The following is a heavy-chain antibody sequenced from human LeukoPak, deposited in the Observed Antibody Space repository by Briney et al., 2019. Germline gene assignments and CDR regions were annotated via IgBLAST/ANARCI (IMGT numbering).Heavy chain of an antibody. J-gene: IGHJ4*02. Sequence: PSETLSLTCTAPGGFLSSYYWSWLPQPAGKGLQWIGRNYTSGSTNYNPSLKSRVTMSVDTSKNQFSLKLSSVTAADTAVYYCARDFYLHDYGDPLGYWGQGTLVTVSS. CDR1: GGFLSSYY. CDR2: NYTSGST. CDR3: ARDFYLHDYGDPLGY. V-gene: IGHV4-4*07. D-gene: IGHD4-17*01.